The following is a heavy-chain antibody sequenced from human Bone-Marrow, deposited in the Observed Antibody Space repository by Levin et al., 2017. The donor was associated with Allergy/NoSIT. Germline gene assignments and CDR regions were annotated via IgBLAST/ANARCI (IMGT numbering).Heavy chain of an antibody. Sequence: GESLKISCVGSGLTFSKYWMNWVRQAPGKGLEWVANIKQDGSETYFADSVRGRFTISRANAANSVFLEMNGLRAEDTAVYYCASQPGIAAAGTGYYYYGMDVWGQGTTVTVSS. J-gene: IGHJ6*02. D-gene: IGHD6-13*01. CDR2: IKQDGSET. CDR3: ASQPGIAAAGTGYYYYGMDV. V-gene: IGHV3-7*01. CDR1: GLTFSKYW.